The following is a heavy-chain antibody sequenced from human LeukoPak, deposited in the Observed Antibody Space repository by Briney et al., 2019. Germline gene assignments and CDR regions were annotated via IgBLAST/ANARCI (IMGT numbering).Heavy chain of an antibody. CDR2: ISWISGSI. D-gene: IGHD3-16*02. CDR3: ARTYSWSLSRFDY. V-gene: IGHV3-74*01. CDR1: GFTFSSYW. J-gene: IGHJ4*02. Sequence: PGGSLRLSCAASGFTFSSYWMHWVRQAPGKGLEWVSRISWISGSIGYADSVKGRFTISRDNSKNTLYLQMNSLRAEDTAVYYCARTYSWSLSRFDYWGQGTLVTVSS.